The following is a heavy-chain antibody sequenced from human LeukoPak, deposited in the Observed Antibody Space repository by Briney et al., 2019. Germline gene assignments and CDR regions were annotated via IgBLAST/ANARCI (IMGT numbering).Heavy chain of an antibody. CDR3: AKGGATVIDY. Sequence: GGSLRLSCAASGFTFSSYWMHWVRQAPGKGLVWVSRINSDGISTSYADSVKGRFTISRDNAKNTLYLQMNSLRADDTAVYYCAKGGATVIDYWGQGTLVTVSS. J-gene: IGHJ4*02. D-gene: IGHD4-17*01. V-gene: IGHV3-74*01. CDR2: INSDGIST. CDR1: GFTFSSYW.